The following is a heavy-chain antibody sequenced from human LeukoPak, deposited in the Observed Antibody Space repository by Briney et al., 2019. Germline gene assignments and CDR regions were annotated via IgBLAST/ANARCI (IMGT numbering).Heavy chain of an antibody. CDR3: ARGLTMVRGPALVWFDP. CDR1: GGSISSSSYY. V-gene: IGHV4-39*01. J-gene: IGHJ5*02. Sequence: SETLSLTCTVSGGSISSSSYYWGWIRQPPGKGLEWIGSIYYSGSTYYNPSLKSRVTISVDTSKNQFSLKLSSVTAADTAVYYCARGLTMVRGPALVWFDPWGQGTLVTVSS. D-gene: IGHD3-10*01. CDR2: IYYSGST.